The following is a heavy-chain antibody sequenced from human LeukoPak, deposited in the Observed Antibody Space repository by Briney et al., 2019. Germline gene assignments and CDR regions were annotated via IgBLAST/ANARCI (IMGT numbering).Heavy chain of an antibody. Sequence: PSETLSLTCTVSGGSISSYFWSWIRQPPGKGLEWIGYIYYSGSTNYNPSLKSRVTISVDTSKNQFSLKPSSVTAADTAVYYCAREGVTYCSSTSCYKVNNWFGPWGQGTLVTVSS. V-gene: IGHV4-59*01. CDR3: AREGVTYCSSTSCYKVNNWFGP. CDR1: GGSISSYF. D-gene: IGHD2-2*02. CDR2: IYYSGST. J-gene: IGHJ5*02.